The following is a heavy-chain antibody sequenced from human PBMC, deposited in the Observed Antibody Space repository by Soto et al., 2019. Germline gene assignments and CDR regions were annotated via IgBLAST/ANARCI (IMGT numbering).Heavy chain of an antibody. Sequence: SETLSLTCAVSGYSISSGYYWGWIRQHPGEGLEWIGSIYHSGSTYYNPSLKSRVTISVDTSKNQFSLKLSSVTAADTAVYYCARGIDYYDSSGYPTGLIDWGQGTLVTVSS. J-gene: IGHJ4*02. V-gene: IGHV4-38-2*01. CDR1: GYSISSGYY. CDR2: IYHSGST. CDR3: ARGIDYYDSSGYPTGLID. D-gene: IGHD3-22*01.